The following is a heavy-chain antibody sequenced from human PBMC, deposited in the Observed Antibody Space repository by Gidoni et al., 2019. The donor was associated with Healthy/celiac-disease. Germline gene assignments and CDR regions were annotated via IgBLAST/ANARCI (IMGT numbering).Heavy chain of an antibody. J-gene: IGHJ4*02. CDR2: IRSSGSYR. V-gene: IGHV3-21*01. CDR1: GFTFSTYS. CDR3: ARRYCGSTICHTFDY. D-gene: IGHD2-2*01. Sequence: EVQLVESGGGLVKPGGSLRLSCAGSGFTFSTYSMNWVRQAPGKGLEWVSSIRSSGSYRYYEVSVKGRFTISRDNDKNSLYLKMNRMRDEDTVVYYCARRYCGSTICHTFDYWGQGTMVTVSS.